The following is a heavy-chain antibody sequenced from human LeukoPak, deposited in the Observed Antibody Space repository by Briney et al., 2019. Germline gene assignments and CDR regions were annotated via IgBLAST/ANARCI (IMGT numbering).Heavy chain of an antibody. CDR1: GYTFTGYY. CDR3: ARVLMYYYDSSGYISPGRTDFDY. J-gene: IGHJ4*02. Sequence: GASVNVSCKASGYTFTGYYMHGVRQAPGQGVEWMGWIYPNSGGTNYAQKFQGRVTMTRDTSISTAYMELSRLRSDDTAVYYCARVLMYYYDSSGYISPGRTDFDYWGQGTLVTVSS. D-gene: IGHD3-22*01. CDR2: IYPNSGGT. V-gene: IGHV1-2*02.